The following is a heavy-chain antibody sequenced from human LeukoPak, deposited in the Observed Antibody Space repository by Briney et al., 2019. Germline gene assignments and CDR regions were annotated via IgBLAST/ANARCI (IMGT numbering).Heavy chain of an antibody. CDR3: AKVRGAGVFDI. J-gene: IGHJ3*02. CDR1: GGSISNGGYS. CDR2: IYHSGST. V-gene: IGHV4-30-2*01. D-gene: IGHD3-10*01. Sequence: PSQTLYLTCAVSGGSISNGGYSRSWIRQPPGKGLESIGYIYHSGSTYYNPSLKSRVTISVDRSKNQFSLKLSSVTAADTAVYYCAKVRGAGVFDIWGQGTMVTVSS.